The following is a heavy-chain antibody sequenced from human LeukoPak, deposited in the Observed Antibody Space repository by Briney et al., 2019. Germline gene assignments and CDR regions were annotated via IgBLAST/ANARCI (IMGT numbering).Heavy chain of an antibody. J-gene: IGHJ4*02. CDR1: GGTFSSYA. V-gene: IGHV1-69*13. CDR3: ANSGSYYQYGFDY. CDR2: IIPIFGTA. D-gene: IGHD1-26*01. Sequence: GASVKVSCKASGGTFSSYAISWVRQAPGQGLEWMGGIIPIFGTANYARKFQGRVTITADESTSTAYMELSSLRSEDTAVYYCANSGSYYQYGFDYWGQGTLVTVSS.